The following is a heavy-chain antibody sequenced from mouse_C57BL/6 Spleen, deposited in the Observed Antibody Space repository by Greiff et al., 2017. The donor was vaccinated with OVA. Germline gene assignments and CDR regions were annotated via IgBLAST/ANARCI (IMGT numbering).Heavy chain of an antibody. CDR3: AREDYGNYEGFAY. Sequence: VKLMESGAELAKPGASVKLSCKASGYTFTSYWMHWVKQRPGQGLEWIGYINPSSGYTKYNQKFKDKATLTADKSSSTAYMQLSSLTYEDSAVYYCAREDYGNYEGFAYWGQGTLVTVSA. CDR2: INPSSGYT. CDR1: GYTFTSYW. D-gene: IGHD2-1*01. V-gene: IGHV1-7*01. J-gene: IGHJ3*01.